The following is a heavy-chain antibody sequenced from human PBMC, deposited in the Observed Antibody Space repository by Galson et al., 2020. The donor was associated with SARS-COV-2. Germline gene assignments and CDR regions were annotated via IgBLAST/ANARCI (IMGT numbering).Heavy chain of an antibody. CDR3: ARDRSVTYYYDSSGNNWFDP. J-gene: IGHJ5*02. D-gene: IGHD3-22*01. Sequence: ETSETLSLTCTVSGGSISSGGYYWSWIRQHPGKGLEWIGYIYYSGSTYYNPSLQSRVTITVDTSKNQFSLKLSSVTAADTAVYYCARDRSVTYYYDSSGNNWFDPWGQGTLVTVSS. CDR2: IYYSGST. CDR1: GGSISSGGYY. V-gene: IGHV4-31*03.